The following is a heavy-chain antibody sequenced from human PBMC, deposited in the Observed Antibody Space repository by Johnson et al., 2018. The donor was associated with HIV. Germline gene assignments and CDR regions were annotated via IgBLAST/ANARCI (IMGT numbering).Heavy chain of an antibody. CDR1: GFTFSSYW. Sequence: VQLVESGGGLVQPGGSLRLSCAASGFTFSSYWMSWVRQAPGKGLEWVANIKQDGSEKYYVDSVKGRFTISRDNAKNSLYLQMNSLRAEDTALYYCAKDMRISSTGAFDIWGQGTMVTVSS. V-gene: IGHV3-7*05. CDR2: IKQDGSEK. CDR3: AKDMRISSTGAFDI. D-gene: IGHD3-16*01. J-gene: IGHJ3*02.